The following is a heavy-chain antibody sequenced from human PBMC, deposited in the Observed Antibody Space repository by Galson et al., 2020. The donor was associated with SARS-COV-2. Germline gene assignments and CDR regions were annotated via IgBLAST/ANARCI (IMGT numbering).Heavy chain of an antibody. D-gene: IGHD2-15*01. Sequence: TGGSLRLSCAVSGFTFSKAWMNWVRQAPGKGLEWVGRIKPKADGGTRDYAAPGTGRFTISRDDSKNTLYLQINSLKTEDTAVYYCSTLTTPRSGDYWGQGTLVTVSS. CDR1: GFTFSKAW. V-gene: IGHV3-15*01. J-gene: IGHJ4*02. CDR3: STLTTPRSGDY. CDR2: IKPKADGGTR.